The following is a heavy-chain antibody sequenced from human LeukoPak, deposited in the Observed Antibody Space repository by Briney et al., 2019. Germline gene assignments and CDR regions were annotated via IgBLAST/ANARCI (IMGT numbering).Heavy chain of an antibody. CDR3: ARGGDSSYYGDY. Sequence: GRSLRLSCAASGFTVSSYGMHWVRQAPDKGLEWVAVIWYDGSNKYYADSVKGRFTISRDNSRNTLYLQMNSLRAEDTAVYYCARGGDSSYYGDYWGQGTLVTVSS. V-gene: IGHV3-33*01. CDR1: GFTVSSYG. J-gene: IGHJ4*02. D-gene: IGHD3-22*01. CDR2: IWYDGSNK.